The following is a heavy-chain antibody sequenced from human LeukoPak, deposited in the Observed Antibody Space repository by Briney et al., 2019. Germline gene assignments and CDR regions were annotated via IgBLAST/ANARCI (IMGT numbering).Heavy chain of an antibody. V-gene: IGHV1-69*04. CDR1: GGTFSSYA. CDR2: IIPILGIA. J-gene: IGHJ4*02. Sequence: SVKVSCKASGGTFSSYAISWVRQAPGQGLEWMGRIIPILGIANYAQKFQGRVTITADKSTSTAYMELRSLRSDDTAVYYCARDRITMVRGVIKPLDYWGQGTLVTVSS. D-gene: IGHD3-10*01. CDR3: ARDRITMVRGVIKPLDY.